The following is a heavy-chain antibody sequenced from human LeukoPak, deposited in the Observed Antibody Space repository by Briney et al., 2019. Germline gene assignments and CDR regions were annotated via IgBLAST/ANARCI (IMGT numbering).Heavy chain of an antibody. V-gene: IGHV5-51*01. CDR3: ARRGEAMDPFDY. J-gene: IGHJ4*02. CDR1: GYSFTSYR. CDR2: IYPGDSDT. D-gene: IGHD5-18*01. Sequence: GESLKISCKDSGYSFTSYRIGWVRQMPGKGLEWMGIIYPGDSDTRYSPSFQGQVTISADKSINTAYLQWSSLKASDTAIYYCARRGEAMDPFDYWGQGTLVTVSS.